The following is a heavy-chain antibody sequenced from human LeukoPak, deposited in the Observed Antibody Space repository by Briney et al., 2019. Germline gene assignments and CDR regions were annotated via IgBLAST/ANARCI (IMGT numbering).Heavy chain of an antibody. CDR2: IKPNSGDT. Sequence: ASVKISCKASGFTLTDYIHWVRQDPRQGLQWMGWIKPNSGDTDYAQKFQGRVTMTRDTSISTVYMELSSLRSDDTAVYYCARADSVPAGDYHYWYMDVWGKGTTVTVSS. CDR3: ARADSVPAGDYHYWYMDV. CDR1: GFTLTDY. V-gene: IGHV1-2*02. D-gene: IGHD2-2*01. J-gene: IGHJ6*03.